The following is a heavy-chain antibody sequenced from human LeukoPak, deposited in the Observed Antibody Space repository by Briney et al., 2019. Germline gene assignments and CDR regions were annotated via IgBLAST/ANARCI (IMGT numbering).Heavy chain of an antibody. CDR3: ARVPTLGHCYYYMDV. CDR1: GYTFTSYD. Sequence: ASVKVSCKASGYTFTSYDINWVRQATGQGLEWMGWMNPNSGNTGYAQKFQGRVTITRNTSISTAYMELSSLRSEDTAVYYCARVPTLGHCYYYMDVWGKGTTVTVSS. D-gene: IGHD4-17*01. V-gene: IGHV1-8*01. J-gene: IGHJ6*03. CDR2: MNPNSGNT.